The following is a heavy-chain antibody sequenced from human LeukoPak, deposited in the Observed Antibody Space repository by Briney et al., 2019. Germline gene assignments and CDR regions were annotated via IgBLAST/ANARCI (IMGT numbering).Heavy chain of an antibody. V-gene: IGHV3-23*01. Sequence: GGSLRLSCADSGFTSSNYTMTRVRQSPGQGLEWVSSISASGGMTYYADSVKGRFTISRDNSKSTLYLQMNSLRAEDSAFYYCARDPRSSPARTTYYFDFECQGTLVTVSS. CDR1: GFTSSNYT. D-gene: IGHD2/OR15-2a*01. J-gene: IGHJ4*02. CDR2: ISASGGMT. CDR3: ARDPRSSPARTTYYFDF.